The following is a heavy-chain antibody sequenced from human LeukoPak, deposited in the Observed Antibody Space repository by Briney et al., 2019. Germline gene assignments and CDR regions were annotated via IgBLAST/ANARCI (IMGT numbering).Heavy chain of an antibody. J-gene: IGHJ4*02. V-gene: IGHV4-34*01. CDR2: INHSGST. CDR3: ARLKGTRQYSGYDR. D-gene: IGHD5-12*01. Sequence: PSETLSLTCAVYGGSFSGYYWSWIRQPPGKGLEWIGEINHSGSTNYNPSLKSRVTISVDTSKNQFSLKLSSVTAADTAVYYCARLKGTRQYSGYDRWGQGTLVTVSS. CDR1: GGSFSGYY.